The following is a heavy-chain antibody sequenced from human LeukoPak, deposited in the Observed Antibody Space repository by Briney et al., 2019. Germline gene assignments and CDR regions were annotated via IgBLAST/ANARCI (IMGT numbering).Heavy chain of an antibody. J-gene: IGHJ4*02. CDR1: GYTFTAYY. CDR3: ARGSSGWYWGPDY. Sequence: GASVTVSCKDSGYTFTAYYMHWVRQAPRPGLEWLGWMYPNSGKTGYAHHFQGRVTRSRNTTINTAYMELSSLRSEDATVYYCARGSSGWYWGPDYWGQGTLVTVSS. V-gene: IGHV1-8*02. CDR2: MYPNSGKT. D-gene: IGHD6-19*01.